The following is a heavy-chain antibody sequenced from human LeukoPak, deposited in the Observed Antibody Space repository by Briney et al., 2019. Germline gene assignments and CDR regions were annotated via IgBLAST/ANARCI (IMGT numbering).Heavy chain of an antibody. CDR3: ARWGWELLTLDY. J-gene: IGHJ4*02. D-gene: IGHD1-26*01. Sequence: PGGSLRLSCAASGFTFSSYVMNWVRQAPGKGLEWVSYISSDSSTIYYADSVKGRFTISRDNAKNSLYLQMNSLRAEDTAVYYCARWGWELLTLDYWGQGTLVAVSS. CDR1: GFTFSSYV. CDR2: ISSDSSTI. V-gene: IGHV3-48*01.